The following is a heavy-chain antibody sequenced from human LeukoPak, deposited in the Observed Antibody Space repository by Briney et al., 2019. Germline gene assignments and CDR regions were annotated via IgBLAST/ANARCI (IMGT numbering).Heavy chain of an antibody. Sequence: GASVKVSCKASGYIFTDYYLHWVRQAPGQGLEWVGWMNPNSGNTGYAQKFQGRVTMTRNTSISTAYMELSSLRSEDTAVYYCARGLRYCSGGRCYFSPPYYYYMDVWGKGTTVTISS. CDR2: MNPNSGNT. CDR1: GYIFTDYY. D-gene: IGHD2-15*01. CDR3: ARGLRYCSGGRCYFSPPYYYYMDV. J-gene: IGHJ6*03. V-gene: IGHV1-8*02.